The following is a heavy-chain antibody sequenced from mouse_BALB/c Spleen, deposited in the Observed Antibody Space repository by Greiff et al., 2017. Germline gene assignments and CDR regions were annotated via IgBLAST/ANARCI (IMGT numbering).Heavy chain of an antibody. Sequence: QVQLQQSGAELVRPGTSVKVSCKASGYAFTNYLIEWVKQRPGQGLEWIGVINPGSGGTNYNEKFKGKATLTADKSSSTAYMQLSSLTSDDSAVYFCARDSLYWGQGTLVTVSA. V-gene: IGHV1-54*03. CDR3: ARDSLY. J-gene: IGHJ3*01. CDR2: INPGSGGT. CDR1: GYAFTNYL.